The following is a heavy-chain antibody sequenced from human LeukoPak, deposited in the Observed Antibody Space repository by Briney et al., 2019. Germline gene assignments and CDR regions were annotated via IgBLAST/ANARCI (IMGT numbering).Heavy chain of an antibody. Sequence: SETLSLTCTVSGGSISSYYWSWIRQPPGKGLEWIGYIYTSGSTNYNPSPKSRVTISVDTSKNQFSLKLSSVTAADTAVYYCARLRMVLRYYYMDVWGKGTTVTVSS. CDR2: IYTSGST. J-gene: IGHJ6*03. V-gene: IGHV4-4*09. CDR1: GGSISSYY. CDR3: ARLRMVLRYYYMDV. D-gene: IGHD1-14*01.